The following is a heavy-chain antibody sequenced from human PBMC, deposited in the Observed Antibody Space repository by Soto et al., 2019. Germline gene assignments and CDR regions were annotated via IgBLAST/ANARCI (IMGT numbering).Heavy chain of an antibody. Sequence: LRLSCAASGFIFKMYWMHWVRQSPGKGLVWISRIYNDGTYSDYADSVRGRFTISRDNVNDTLYLQMNNLRAEGSGLYYCTRGPRPISTGTGAYWGQGXQVTVYS. CDR3: TRGPRPISTGTGAY. D-gene: IGHD3-10*01. J-gene: IGHJ4*02. V-gene: IGHV3-74*01. CDR1: GFIFKMYW. CDR2: IYNDGTYS.